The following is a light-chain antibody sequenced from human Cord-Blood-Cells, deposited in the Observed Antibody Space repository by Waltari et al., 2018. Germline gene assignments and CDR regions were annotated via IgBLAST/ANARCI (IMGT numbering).Light chain of an antibody. CDR2: WAS. V-gene: IGKV4-1*01. CDR3: QQYYSTPWT. Sequence: DIVMTQSPDSLAVSLGERATINCKSSRVFLYSSNNKNYLAWYQQKPGQPPKLLIYWASTRESGVPDRFSGSGSGTDFTLTISSLQAEDVAVYYCQQYYSTPWTFGQGTKVEIK. J-gene: IGKJ1*01. CDR1: RVFLYSSNNKNY.